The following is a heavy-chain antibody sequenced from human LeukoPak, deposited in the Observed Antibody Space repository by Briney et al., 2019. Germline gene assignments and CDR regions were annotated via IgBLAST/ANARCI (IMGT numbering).Heavy chain of an antibody. J-gene: IGHJ1*01. D-gene: IGHD3-16*01. V-gene: IGHV1-69*05. Sequence: SVEISCKASGGTFSSYAISWVRQAPGQGLEWMGRIIPIFGTANYAQKFQGRVTITTDESTSTAYMELSSLRSEDTAVYYCAREGDHPKGAEYFQHWGQGTLVTVSS. CDR1: GGTFSSYA. CDR2: IIPIFGTA. CDR3: AREGDHPKGAEYFQH.